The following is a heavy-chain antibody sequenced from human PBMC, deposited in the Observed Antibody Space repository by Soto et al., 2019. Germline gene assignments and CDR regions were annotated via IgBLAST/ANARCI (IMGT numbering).Heavy chain of an antibody. CDR3: ARVHKNWFDS. CDR2: IYPADSDT. V-gene: IGHV5-51*01. Sequence: GSLKISCKGSGYSFPSQWIGWVRQTPGKGLEWMGSIYPADSDTRYSPSFQGQVIISADKSIRTAYLEWSSLRASDTALYFCARVHKNWFDSWAQGTMVTVSS. J-gene: IGHJ5*01. CDR1: GYSFPSQW.